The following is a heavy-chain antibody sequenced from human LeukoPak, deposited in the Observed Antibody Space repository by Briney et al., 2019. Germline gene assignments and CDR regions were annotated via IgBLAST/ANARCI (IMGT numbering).Heavy chain of an antibody. CDR1: GGSISSYY. D-gene: IGHD1-26*01. J-gene: IGHJ3*02. CDR3: ARYSGSYSRAFDI. Sequence: SETLSLTCTVSGGSISSYYWNWIRQPAEKGLEWIGRIYTSGSTNYNPSLKSRVTMSVDTSKNQFSLKLSSVTAADTAVYYCARYSGSYSRAFDIWGQGTMVTVSS. V-gene: IGHV4-4*07. CDR2: IYTSGST.